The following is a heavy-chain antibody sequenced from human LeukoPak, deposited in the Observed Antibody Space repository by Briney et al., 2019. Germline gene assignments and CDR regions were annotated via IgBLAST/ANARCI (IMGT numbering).Heavy chain of an antibody. D-gene: IGHD5-12*01. Sequence: PSETLSLTCSVTGGSLSSHYWSWIRQPPGKGLELIGHIHDTGSTFYNPSLRGRVTISLDTSKNQFSLKLSSVTAADTAVYYCARAAALRANSGYDYWGQGTLVTVSS. CDR1: GGSLSSHY. J-gene: IGHJ4*02. V-gene: IGHV4-59*11. CDR2: IHDTGST. CDR3: ARAAALRANSGYDY.